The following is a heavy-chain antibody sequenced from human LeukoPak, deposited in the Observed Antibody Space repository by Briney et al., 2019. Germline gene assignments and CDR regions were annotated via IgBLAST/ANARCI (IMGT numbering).Heavy chain of an antibody. V-gene: IGHV3-74*01. J-gene: IGHJ4*02. CDR3: GRRSGIAVAGAFDY. D-gene: IGHD6-19*01. CDR2: IKSDGSST. Sequence: GGSLRLSCAASGFTLSSYWMHWVRQGPGKGLVWVSRIKSDGSSTYYADSVKGGFTIFRDNSKNTLYLQMNSLRAEDTAVYYCGRRSGIAVAGAFDYWGQGTLVTVSS. CDR1: GFTLSSYW.